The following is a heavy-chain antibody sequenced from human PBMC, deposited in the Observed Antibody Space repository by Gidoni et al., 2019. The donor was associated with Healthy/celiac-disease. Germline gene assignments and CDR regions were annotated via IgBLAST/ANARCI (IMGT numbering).Heavy chain of an antibody. CDR2: ISGSGGST. CDR1: GFTFSSSA. J-gene: IGHJ4*02. CDR3: AKVCRDGYNPSYYFDY. V-gene: IGHV3-23*01. D-gene: IGHD5-12*01. Sequence: EVQLLESGGGLVQPGGSLRLSCAASGFTFSSSAMSWVRQAPGKGLEWVSAISGSGGSTYYADSVKGRFTISRDNSKNTLYLQMNSLRAEDTAVYYCAKVCRDGYNPSYYFDYWGQGTLVTVSS.